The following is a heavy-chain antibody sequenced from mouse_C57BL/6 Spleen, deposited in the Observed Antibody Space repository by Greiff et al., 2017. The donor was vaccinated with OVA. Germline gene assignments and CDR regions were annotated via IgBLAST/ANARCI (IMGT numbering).Heavy chain of an antibody. CDR3: ARSYDYDGGDFAY. CDR2: IFPGSGST. CDR1: GYTFTDYY. Sequence: VKLVESGPELVKPGASVKISCKASGYTFTDYYINWVKQRPGQGLEWIGWIFPGSGSTYYNEKFKGKATLTVDKSSSTAYMLLSSLTSEDSAVYFCARSYDYDGGDFAYWGQGTLVTVSA. V-gene: IGHV1-75*01. J-gene: IGHJ3*01. D-gene: IGHD2-4*01.